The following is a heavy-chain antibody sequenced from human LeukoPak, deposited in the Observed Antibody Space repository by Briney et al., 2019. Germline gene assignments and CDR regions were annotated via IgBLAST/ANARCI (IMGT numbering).Heavy chain of an antibody. CDR2: ISASGGGT. CDR3: AKVVLDYYGSGSFYYFDY. V-gene: IGHV3-23*01. D-gene: IGHD3-10*01. CDR1: GFTFSNYW. Sequence: GGSLRLSCEGSGFTFSNYWMSWVRQAPGKGLEWVSAISASGGGTHYADSVKGRFTNSRDNSRNTLYLQMNSLRADDTAVYYCAKVVLDYYGSGSFYYFDYWGQGTLVTVSS. J-gene: IGHJ4*02.